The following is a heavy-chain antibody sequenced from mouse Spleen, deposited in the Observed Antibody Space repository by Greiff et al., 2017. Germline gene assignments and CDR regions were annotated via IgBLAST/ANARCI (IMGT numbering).Heavy chain of an antibody. D-gene: IGHD4-1*01. V-gene: IGHV1-62-2*01. J-gene: IGHJ2*01. Sequence: VKLVESGAGLVKPGASVKLSCKASGYTFTEYIIHWVKQRSGQGLEWIGWFYPGSGSIKYNEKFKDKATLTADKSSSTVYMELSRLTSEDSAVYFCARHEEGTGFDYWGQGTTLTVSS. CDR3: ARHEEGTGFDY. CDR1: GYTFTEYI. CDR2: FYPGSGSI.